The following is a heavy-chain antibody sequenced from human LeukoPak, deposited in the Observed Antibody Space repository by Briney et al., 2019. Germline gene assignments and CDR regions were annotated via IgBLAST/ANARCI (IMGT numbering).Heavy chain of an antibody. CDR3: ARPDSSSWHFDY. V-gene: IGHV5-51*01. J-gene: IGHJ4*02. Sequence: GESLKISCKASGYSFTNYWIGWVRQMPGKGLEWMGIIYPDDSDARHSPSFQGQVTISADKSISTAYLQGSSLKASDTAMYFCARPDSSSWHFDYWGQGTLVTVSS. CDR1: GYSFTNYW. CDR2: IYPDDSDA. D-gene: IGHD6-13*01.